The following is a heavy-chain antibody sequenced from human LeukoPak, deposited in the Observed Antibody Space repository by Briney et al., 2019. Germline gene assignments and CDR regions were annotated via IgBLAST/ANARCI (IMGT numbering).Heavy chain of an antibody. J-gene: IGHJ4*02. CDR1: GFTFRSYA. CDR2: ISYDGSNK. CDR3: ARGFPHHYDSRGIKFDF. V-gene: IGHV3-30*04. D-gene: IGHD3-22*01. Sequence: GGSLRLSCAASGFTFRSYAMHWVRQAPGKGLEWVAVISYDGSNKKYADSVKGRFTISRDNSKNTLYLQMNSLRAEDTAVYYCARGFPHHYDSRGIKFDFWGQGILVSVSS.